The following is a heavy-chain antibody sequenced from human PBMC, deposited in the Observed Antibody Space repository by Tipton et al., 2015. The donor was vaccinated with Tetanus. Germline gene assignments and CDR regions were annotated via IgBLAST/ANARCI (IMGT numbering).Heavy chain of an antibody. CDR1: GFAFHDYS. CDR2: INWRGDQK. Sequence: SLRLSCAASGFAFHDYSMHWVRLTPGKGLEWVSGINWRGDQKAYGDSVKGRVTISRDNAQSSLFLQMNSLRVEDTALYFCAKAGDIPVVPTDKLDSGLDIWGRGTLVTVAS. V-gene: IGHV3-9*01. D-gene: IGHD6-19*01. CDR3: AKAGDIPVVPTDKLDSGLDI. J-gene: IGHJ3*02.